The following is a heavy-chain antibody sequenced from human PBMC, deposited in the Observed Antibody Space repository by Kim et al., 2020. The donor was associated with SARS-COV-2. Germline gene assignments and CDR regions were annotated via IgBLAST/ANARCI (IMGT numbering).Heavy chain of an antibody. CDR3: ARDWNWGIDV. Sequence: GGSLRLSCAASGFTFTTYNMNWVRQAPGKGLEWISYISVTDEIYYSDSVKGRFTISRDYAKNSLDLQMNSLRDEDTAVYYCARDWNWGIDVWGQGTLVTVSS. CDR1: GFTFTTYN. V-gene: IGHV3-48*02. D-gene: IGHD7-27*01. CDR2: ISVTDEI. J-gene: IGHJ4*02.